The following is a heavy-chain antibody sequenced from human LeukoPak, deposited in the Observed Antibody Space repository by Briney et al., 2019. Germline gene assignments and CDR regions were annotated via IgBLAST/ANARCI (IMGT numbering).Heavy chain of an antibody. CDR3: ARGNDFWSGYYSRGWSDP. CDR1: GGSISSYY. J-gene: IGHJ5*02. Sequence: PSETLSLTCTVSGGSISSYYWSWIRQPAGKGLEWIGRIYTSGSTNYNPSLKSRVTMSVDTSKNQFSLKLSSVTAADTAVYYCARGNDFWSGYYSRGWSDPWGQGTLVTVSS. V-gene: IGHV4-4*07. CDR2: IYTSGST. D-gene: IGHD3-3*01.